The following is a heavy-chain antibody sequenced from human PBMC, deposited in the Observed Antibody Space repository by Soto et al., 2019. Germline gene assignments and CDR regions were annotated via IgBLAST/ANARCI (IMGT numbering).Heavy chain of an antibody. CDR3: VKDLFGMDV. J-gene: IGHJ6*02. CDR2: ISSNGGGT. CDR1: GFTFNQYS. Sequence: PGGSLRLSCSASGFTFNQYSMQWVRQSPGKGLQFVSTISSNGGGTDYTGSVKGRFTISRDNSKKTLYLQMSRLRPGDTAVYYCVKDLFGMDVWGQGTTVTVSS. V-gene: IGHV3-64D*06.